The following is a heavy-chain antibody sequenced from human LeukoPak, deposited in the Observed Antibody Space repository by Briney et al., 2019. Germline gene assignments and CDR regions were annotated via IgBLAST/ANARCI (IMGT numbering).Heavy chain of an antibody. CDR3: AKDLYDASPSDAFDI. V-gene: IGHV3-23*01. CDR2: ISGSGGST. D-gene: IGHD2/OR15-2a*01. CDR1: GFTFDDYA. J-gene: IGHJ3*02. Sequence: GRSLRLSCAASGFTFDDYAMHWVRQAPGKGLEWVSAISGSGGSTYYADSVKGRFTISRDNSKNTLYLQMNSLRAEDTAVYYCAKDLYDASPSDAFDIWGQGTMVTVSS.